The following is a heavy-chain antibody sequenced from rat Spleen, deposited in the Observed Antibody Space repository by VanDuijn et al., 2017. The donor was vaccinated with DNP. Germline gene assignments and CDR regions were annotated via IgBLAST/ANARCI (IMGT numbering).Heavy chain of an antibody. D-gene: IGHD1-2*01. Sequence: EVQLQESGPGLVKPSQSLSLTCSVTDYSITSHYWGWIRKFPGDKMEWMGYISYSGSTAYNPSLKSRISITRDTSKNQFFLQLSSVTTEDTATYYCARSDSYGFPYWGQGTLVTVSS. J-gene: IGHJ3*01. CDR3: ARSDSYGFPY. V-gene: IGHV3-1*01. CDR2: ISYSGST. CDR1: DYSITSHY.